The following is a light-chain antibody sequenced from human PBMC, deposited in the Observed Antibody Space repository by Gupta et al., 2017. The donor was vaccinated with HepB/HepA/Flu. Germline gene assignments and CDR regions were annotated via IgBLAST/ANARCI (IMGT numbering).Light chain of an antibody. CDR2: DNT. J-gene: IGLJ3*02. Sequence: QSVLTQPPSVSGAPGQRVTISSTGTSSNFGSGYDVHWYQQLPGTAPKLLIYDNTNRPSGVPDRFSGSKSATSASLAITGLQAEDEADYYCQSYDRSLSGSVVFGGGTKLTVL. CDR1: SSNFGSGYD. CDR3: QSYDRSLSGSVV. V-gene: IGLV1-40*01.